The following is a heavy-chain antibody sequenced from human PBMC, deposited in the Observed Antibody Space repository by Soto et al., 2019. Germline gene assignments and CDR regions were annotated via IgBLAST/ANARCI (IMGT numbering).Heavy chain of an antibody. D-gene: IGHD3-3*01. J-gene: IGHJ6*03. CDR1: GFTFRSYG. CDR3: ARSVFGPYYYYYYMDV. CDR2: ISYDGSNK. V-gene: IGHV3-33*05. Sequence: GGSLRLSCAASGFTFRSYGMNWVRQVPGKGLEWVAVISYDGSNKYYADSVKGRFTISRDNSKNTLYLQMNSLRAEDTAVYYCARSVFGPYYYYYYMDVWGKGTTVTVSS.